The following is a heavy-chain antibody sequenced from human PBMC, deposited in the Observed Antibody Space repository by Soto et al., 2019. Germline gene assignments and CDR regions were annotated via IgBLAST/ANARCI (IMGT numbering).Heavy chain of an antibody. V-gene: IGHV1-46*01. CDR1: GYTFTSYY. CDR3: ARERGGRGYSYGTGMDA. CDR2: INPSGGST. Sequence: XSVKVSCKASGYTFTSYYMHWVRQAPGQGLEWMGIINPSGGSTSYAQKFQGRVTMTRDTSTSTVYMELSSLRSEDTAVYYCARERGGRGYSYGTGMDAWGQGTTVTVSS. D-gene: IGHD5-18*01. J-gene: IGHJ6*02.